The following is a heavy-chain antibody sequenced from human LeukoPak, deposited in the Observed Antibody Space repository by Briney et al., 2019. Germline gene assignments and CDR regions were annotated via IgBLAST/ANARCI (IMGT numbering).Heavy chain of an antibody. CDR1: GGSISSYY. D-gene: IGHD6-13*01. CDR2: IYYTGST. J-gene: IGHJ4*02. Sequence: SETLSLTCTVSGGSISSYYWSWIRQRPGKGLEWIGYIYYTGSTKYNASLKSRVTISVDTSKNQFSLKLSSVTAADTAVYYCARLRPSIGAAGTFDYWGQGTLVTVSS. V-gene: IGHV4-59*08. CDR3: ARLRPSIGAAGTFDY.